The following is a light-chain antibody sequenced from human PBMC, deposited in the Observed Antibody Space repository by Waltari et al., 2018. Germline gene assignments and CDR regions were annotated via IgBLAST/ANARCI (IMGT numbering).Light chain of an antibody. CDR1: KLGDKY. CDR2: QNN. V-gene: IGLV3-1*01. Sequence: SYELTQPPSVSVSPGQTASITCSGDKLGDKYTSWYHQKPGQSPMLVIYQNNKRPSGIPERFSGSNSGNTATLTISDTQAVDEADYYCQAWDTTTAIFGGGTKLTVL. CDR3: QAWDTTTAI. J-gene: IGLJ2*01.